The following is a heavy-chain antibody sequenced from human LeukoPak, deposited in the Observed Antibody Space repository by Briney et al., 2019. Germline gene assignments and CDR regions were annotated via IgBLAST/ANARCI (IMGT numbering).Heavy chain of an antibody. D-gene: IGHD1-26*01. CDR1: GGSISSYY. V-gene: IGHV4-59*08. J-gene: IGHJ4*02. CDR3: ASGSEAHADFDY. CDR2: IYYSGST. Sequence: SETLSLTCTVSGGSISSYYWSWIRQPPGKGLEWIGYIYYSGSTNYNPSLKSRVTISVDTSKNQFSLKLSSVTAADAAVYYCASGSEAHADFDYWGQGTLVTVSS.